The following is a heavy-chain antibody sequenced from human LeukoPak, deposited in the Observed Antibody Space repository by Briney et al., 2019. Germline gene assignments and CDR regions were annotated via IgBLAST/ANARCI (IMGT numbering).Heavy chain of an antibody. CDR1: GGSFSGYY. Sequence: SETLSLTCAVYGGSFSGYYWSWIRQPPGKGLEWIGEINHSGSTNYNPSLKSRVIISVDTSKNQFSLKLSSVTAADTAVYYCARPRYYYGSGSPAAEFDYWGQGTLVTVSS. D-gene: IGHD3-10*01. J-gene: IGHJ4*02. CDR3: ARPRYYYGSGSPAAEFDY. V-gene: IGHV4-34*01. CDR2: INHSGST.